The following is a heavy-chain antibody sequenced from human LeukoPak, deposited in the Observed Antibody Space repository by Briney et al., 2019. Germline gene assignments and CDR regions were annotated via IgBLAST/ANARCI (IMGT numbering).Heavy chain of an antibody. Sequence: VASVKVSCKASGYTFPGYYMHWVRQAPGQGLEWMGWINPNSGGTNYAQKFQGRVTMTRDTSISTAYMELSRLRSDDTAVYYCARDPAAAGTLYYYYMDVWGKGTTVTVSS. CDR2: INPNSGGT. J-gene: IGHJ6*03. CDR3: ARDPAAAGTLYYYYMDV. D-gene: IGHD6-13*01. V-gene: IGHV1-2*02. CDR1: GYTFPGYY.